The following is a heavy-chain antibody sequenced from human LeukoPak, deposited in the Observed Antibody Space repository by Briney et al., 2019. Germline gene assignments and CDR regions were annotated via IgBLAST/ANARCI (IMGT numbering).Heavy chain of an antibody. D-gene: IGHD3-10*01. V-gene: IGHV3-23*01. J-gene: IGHJ4*02. Sequence: GGSLRLSCAASGFTFSSYAMSWVRQAPGKGLEWVSAISGSGGSTYYADSVKGRFTISRDNSKNTPYLQVNSLRAEDTAVYYCAKTGFGESIFFDYWGQGTLVTVSS. CDR3: AKTGFGESIFFDY. CDR2: ISGSGGST. CDR1: GFTFSSYA.